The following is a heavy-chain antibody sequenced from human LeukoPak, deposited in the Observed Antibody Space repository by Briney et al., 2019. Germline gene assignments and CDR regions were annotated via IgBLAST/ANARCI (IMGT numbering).Heavy chain of an antibody. CDR3: ARDWGDSSGYLPVPGSY. D-gene: IGHD3-22*01. CDR2: ISAYNGNT. CDR1: GYTFTSYG. V-gene: IGHV1-18*01. Sequence: ASVKVSCXASGYTFTSYGISWVRQARGQGLEWMGWISAYNGNTNYAQKLQGRVTMTTDTSTSTAYMELRSLRSDDTAVYYCARDWGDSSGYLPVPGSYWGQGTLVTVSS. J-gene: IGHJ4*02.